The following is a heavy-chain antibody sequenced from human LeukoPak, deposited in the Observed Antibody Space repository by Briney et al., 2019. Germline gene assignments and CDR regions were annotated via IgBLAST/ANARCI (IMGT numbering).Heavy chain of an antibody. D-gene: IGHD2-2*01. V-gene: IGHV1-2*02. Sequence: ASVKVSCKASGYTFTGCYMHCVRQAPGQGLEWMGWINPNSGGTKYAQKFQGRVTMTRDTSISTAYMELSRLRSDDTAVYYCASGYCSSPSCYRAATSPPDAFDIWGQGTMVTVSS. J-gene: IGHJ3*02. CDR3: ASGYCSSPSCYRAATSPPDAFDI. CDR1: GYTFTGCY. CDR2: INPNSGGT.